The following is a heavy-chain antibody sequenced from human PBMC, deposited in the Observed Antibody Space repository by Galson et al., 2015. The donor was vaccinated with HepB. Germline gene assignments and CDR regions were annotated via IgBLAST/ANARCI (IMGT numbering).Heavy chain of an antibody. D-gene: IGHD6-19*01. CDR3: ARDGPIPYSSGWLGY. CDR1: GYTFTSYG. J-gene: IGHJ4*02. Sequence: SVKVSCKASGYTFTSYGISWVRQAPGQGLEWMGWISAYNGNTNYAQKLQVRVTMTTDTSTSTAYMELRSLRSDDTAVYYCARDGPIPYSSGWLGYWGQGTLVTVSS. CDR2: ISAYNGNT. V-gene: IGHV1-18*04.